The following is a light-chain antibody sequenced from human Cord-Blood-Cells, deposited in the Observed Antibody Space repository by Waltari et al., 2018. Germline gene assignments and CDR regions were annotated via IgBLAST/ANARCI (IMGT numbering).Light chain of an antibody. J-gene: IGKJ1*01. CDR1: QSLLHSDGKTY. Sequence: DIVMTQTPLSLSVTPGQPASISCKSSQSLLHSDGKTYLYWYLQKPGQSPQLLIYEVSRRFSGVPDRFSGSGAGTDFTLKISRVDADDVGVYYCMQDIHLPRTFGQGTKVEIK. V-gene: IGKV2-29*02. CDR3: MQDIHLPRT. CDR2: EVS.